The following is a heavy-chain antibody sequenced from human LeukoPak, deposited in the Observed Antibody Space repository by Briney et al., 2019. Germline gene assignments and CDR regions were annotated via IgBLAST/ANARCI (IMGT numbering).Heavy chain of an antibody. Sequence: GGSLRLSCAASGFTFDDYGMSWVRQAPGKGLEWVSGINWNGGSTGYADSVKGRFTISRDNAKNSLYLQMNSLRAEDTAVYYCARGSAGSSPYAFDIWGQGTMVTVSS. V-gene: IGHV3-20*04. CDR1: GFTFDDYG. CDR2: INWNGGST. J-gene: IGHJ3*02. D-gene: IGHD2-15*01. CDR3: ARGSAGSSPYAFDI.